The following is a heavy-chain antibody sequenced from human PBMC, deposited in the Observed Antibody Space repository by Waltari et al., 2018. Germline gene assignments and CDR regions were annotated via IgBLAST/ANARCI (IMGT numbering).Heavy chain of an antibody. J-gene: IGHJ5*02. CDR3: ARDPNWFDP. V-gene: IGHV1-2*02. Sequence: GGTNYAQKFQGRVTMTRDTSISTAYMELSRLRSDDTAVYYCARDPNWFDPWGQGTLVTVSS. CDR2: GGT.